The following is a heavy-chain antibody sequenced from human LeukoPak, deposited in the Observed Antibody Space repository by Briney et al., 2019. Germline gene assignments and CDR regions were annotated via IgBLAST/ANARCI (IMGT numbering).Heavy chain of an antibody. CDR1: GGSISSGSYY. Sequence: MTSETLSLTCTVSGGSISSGSYYWSWIRQPAGKGLEWIGRIYSSGSTNYNPSLKSRVTISLDTSKNQFSLKLSSVTAADTAVYYCARGAAMSSYWGQGTLVTVSS. J-gene: IGHJ4*02. D-gene: IGHD5-18*01. V-gene: IGHV4-61*02. CDR3: ARGAAMSSY. CDR2: IYSSGST.